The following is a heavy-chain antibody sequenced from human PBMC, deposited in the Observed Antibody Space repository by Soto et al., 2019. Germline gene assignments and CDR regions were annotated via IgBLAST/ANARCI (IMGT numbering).Heavy chain of an antibody. CDR2: ITGSGGRT. D-gene: IGHD6-25*01. Sequence: GGSLRLSCAASGFTFNNYAMSWVRQAPGKGLEWVSAITGSGGRTFHADSGKGRFTISRDNSKNTLYLQMNSLRAEDTAVYYCAKGSASGSPYYFDSWGQGALVTVSS. CDR3: AKGSASGSPYYFDS. V-gene: IGHV3-23*01. CDR1: GFTFNNYA. J-gene: IGHJ4*02.